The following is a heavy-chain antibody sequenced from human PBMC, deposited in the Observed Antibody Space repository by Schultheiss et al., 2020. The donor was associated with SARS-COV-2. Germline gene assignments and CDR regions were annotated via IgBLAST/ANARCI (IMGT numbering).Heavy chain of an antibody. Sequence: SETLSLTCAVSDDSIASGVYSWTWIRQPPGKGLEWIGYIYYLGNTFYQSSLTSRATISLDKSKNQFSLNLSSVTAADSAVYYCARATRVESLFSVRGGSFDFWGRGALVTVSS. D-gene: IGHD5-24*01. V-gene: IGHV4-30-2*01. J-gene: IGHJ4*02. CDR2: IYYLGNT. CDR1: DDSIASGVYS. CDR3: ARATRVESLFSVRGGSFDF.